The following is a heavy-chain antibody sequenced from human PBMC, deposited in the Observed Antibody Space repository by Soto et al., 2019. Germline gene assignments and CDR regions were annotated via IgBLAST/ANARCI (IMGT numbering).Heavy chain of an antibody. CDR1: GVSISSGNW. D-gene: IGHD3-22*01. Sequence: ETLSLTCDVSGVSISSGNWWSWVRQPPGKGLEWIAEVYNDGSANYHPSLESRATISVDRSKNQFSLRLSSVTAADTGKYYCARLVYDSRLNYLYFDHWGQGTLVTVSS. J-gene: IGHJ4*02. CDR3: ARLVYDSRLNYLYFDH. V-gene: IGHV4-4*02. CDR2: VYNDGSA.